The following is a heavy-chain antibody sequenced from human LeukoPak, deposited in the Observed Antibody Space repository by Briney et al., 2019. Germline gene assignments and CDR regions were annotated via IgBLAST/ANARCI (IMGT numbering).Heavy chain of an antibody. CDR2: LNPNTGHA. V-gene: IGHV1-2*06. D-gene: IGHD5-24*01. J-gene: IGHJ4*02. Sequence: ASVKVSCKVVAYDFTGYHIHLVRLAPGQGPEWMGRLNPNTGHAVYAFKFQGRVTITRDTSSSTAYMEVTRLTSDDTALYYCAKDRDGADRIILWGQGTLVTVSS. CDR1: AYDFTGYH. CDR3: AKDRDGADRIIL.